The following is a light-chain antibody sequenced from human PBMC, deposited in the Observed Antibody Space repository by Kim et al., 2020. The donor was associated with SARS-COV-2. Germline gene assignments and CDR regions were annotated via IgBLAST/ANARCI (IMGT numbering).Light chain of an antibody. Sequence: EIVLTQSPGTLSLSPGERGTLSCRASQSVSSSYLTWHQQKPGQTPRLLIYGASTRAPGISDRFSGSGSGTDFTLTISRLEPEDFAVYYCQYYGSSPYTFGQGTKLEI. J-gene: IGKJ2*01. V-gene: IGKV3-20*01. CDR1: QSVSSSY. CDR3: QYYGSSPYT. CDR2: GAS.